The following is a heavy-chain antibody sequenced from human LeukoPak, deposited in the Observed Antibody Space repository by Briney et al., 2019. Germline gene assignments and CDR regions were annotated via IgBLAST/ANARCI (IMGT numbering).Heavy chain of an antibody. D-gene: IGHD6-13*01. CDR1: GLTFSSYS. CDR3: ARDLPIANKNFDY. Sequence: GGSLRLSCAASGLTFSSYSMNWVRQAPGKGLEWVSSISSSSSYIYYADSVKGRFTISRDNAKNSLYLQVNSLRAEDTAVYYCARDLPIANKNFDYWGQGTLFTVSS. CDR2: ISSSSSYI. J-gene: IGHJ4*02. V-gene: IGHV3-21*01.